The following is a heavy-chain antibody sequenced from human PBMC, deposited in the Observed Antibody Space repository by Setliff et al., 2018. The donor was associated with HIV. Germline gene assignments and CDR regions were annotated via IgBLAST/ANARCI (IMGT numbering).Heavy chain of an antibody. V-gene: IGHV3-66*01. CDR1: GFNVNNKY. J-gene: IGHJ4*02. CDR2: IYSDDYT. D-gene: IGHD2-15*01. Sequence: PGGSLRLSCAASGFNVNNKYMSWVRQAPGKGLEWVSIIYSDDYTKYADSVKGRFTISRDNAKNTLYLQMNSLRAEDTAVYSCARARGGNSEWSYWGQGTLVTVSS. CDR3: ARARGGNSEWSY.